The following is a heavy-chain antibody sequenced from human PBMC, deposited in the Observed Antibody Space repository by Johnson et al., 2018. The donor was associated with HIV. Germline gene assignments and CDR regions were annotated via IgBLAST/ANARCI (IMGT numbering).Heavy chain of an antibody. J-gene: IGHJ3*02. CDR1: GFTFSSYA. Sequence: QVQLVESGGGVVQPGRSLRLSCAASGFTFSSYAMHWVRQAPGKGLEWLAVISYDGINKYYADSVKVRFTISRDNSKNTLYLQMNSLKTEDTAVYYCARSYSSSSHDAFDIWGQGTMVTVSS. D-gene: IGHD6-6*01. V-gene: IGHV3-30*04. CDR2: ISYDGINK. CDR3: ARSYSSSSHDAFDI.